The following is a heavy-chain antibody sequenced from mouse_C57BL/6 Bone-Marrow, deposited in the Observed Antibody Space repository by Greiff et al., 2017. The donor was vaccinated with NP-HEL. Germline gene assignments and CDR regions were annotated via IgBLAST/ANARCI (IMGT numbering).Heavy chain of an antibody. V-gene: IGHV5-15*01. CDR3: ARGDDYDGGNDAMDY. D-gene: IGHD2-4*01. CDR1: GFTFSDYG. J-gene: IGHJ4*01. CDR2: ISNLAYSI. Sequence: EVKLMESGGGLVQPGGSLKLSCAASGFTFSDYGMAWVRQAPRKGPEWVAFISNLAYSIYYADTVTGRFTISRENAKNTLYLEMSSLRSEDTAMYNGARGDDYDGGNDAMDYWGQGTSVTVSS.